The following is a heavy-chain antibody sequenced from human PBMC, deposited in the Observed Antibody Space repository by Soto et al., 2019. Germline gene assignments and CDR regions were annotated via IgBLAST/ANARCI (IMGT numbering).Heavy chain of an antibody. CDR2: ISYDGSNK. D-gene: IGHD3-9*01. V-gene: IGHV3-30*03. J-gene: IGHJ4*02. Sequence: QVQLVESGGGVVQPGRSLRLSCAASGFTFSSYGMHWVRQAPGKGLEWVAVISYDGSNKYYAASVKGRFTISRDNSKNTLCLTMNSLTAEDTAGYYCATRGVHYAILSGCPYFDYWGQGTLVTVSP. CDR1: GFTFSSYG. CDR3: ATRGVHYAILSGCPYFDY.